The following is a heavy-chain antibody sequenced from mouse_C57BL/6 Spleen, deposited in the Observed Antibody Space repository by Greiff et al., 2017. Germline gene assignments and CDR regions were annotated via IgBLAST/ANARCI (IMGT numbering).Heavy chain of an antibody. CDR2: IRLKSDNYAT. V-gene: IGHV6-3*01. J-gene: IGHJ2*01. CDR1: GFTFSNYW. D-gene: IGHD4-1*02. CDR3: TANWDGNY. Sequence: EVKLMESGGGLVQPGGSMKLSCVASGFTFSNYWMNWVRQSPEKGLEWVAQIRLKSDNYATHYAESVKGRFTISRDDSKSSVYLQMNNLRAEDTGIYYCTANWDGNYWGQGTTLTVSS.